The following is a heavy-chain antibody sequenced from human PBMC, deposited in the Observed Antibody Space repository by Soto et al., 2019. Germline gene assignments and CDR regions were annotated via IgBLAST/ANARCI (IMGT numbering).Heavy chain of an antibody. CDR1: GFTFSSYG. CDR3: ARDHCSSTSCHLPTDY. Sequence: PGGSLRLSCAASGFTFSSYGMHWVRQAPGKGLEWVAVIWYDGSNKYYADSVKGRFTISRDNSKNTLYLQMNSLRAEDTAVYYCARDHCSSTSCHLPTDYWGQGTLVTVSS. D-gene: IGHD2-2*01. V-gene: IGHV3-33*01. J-gene: IGHJ4*02. CDR2: IWYDGSNK.